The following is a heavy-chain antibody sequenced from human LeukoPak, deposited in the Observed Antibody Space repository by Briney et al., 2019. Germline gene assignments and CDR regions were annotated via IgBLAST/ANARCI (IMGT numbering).Heavy chain of an antibody. CDR1: GGSISSGSYY. Sequence: PSQTLSLTCTVSGGSISSGSYYWSWIRQPAGKGLEWIGRIYTSGSTNYNPSLKSRVTISVDTSKNQFSLKLSSVTAADTAVYYCARGPTTYYYDSSGYYYGYWGQGTLVTVSS. J-gene: IGHJ4*02. V-gene: IGHV4-61*02. CDR3: ARGPTTYYYDSSGYYYGY. CDR2: IYTSGST. D-gene: IGHD3-22*01.